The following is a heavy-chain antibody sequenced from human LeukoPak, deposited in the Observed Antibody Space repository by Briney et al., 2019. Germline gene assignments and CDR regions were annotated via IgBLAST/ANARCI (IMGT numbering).Heavy chain of an antibody. CDR3: ARTLTNFDY. CDR1: GFTFGFYA. Sequence: GGSLRLSCAASGFTFGFYAMTWVRQAPGVGLEWVSSINGGGVRTYYADSVKGRFTISRDNAKNSLYLQMNSLRAEDTAVYYCARTLTNFDYWGQGTLVTVSS. D-gene: IGHD1-1*01. V-gene: IGHV3-23*01. J-gene: IGHJ4*02. CDR2: INGGGVRT.